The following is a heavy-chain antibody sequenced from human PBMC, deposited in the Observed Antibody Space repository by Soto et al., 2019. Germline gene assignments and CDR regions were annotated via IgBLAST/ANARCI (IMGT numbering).Heavy chain of an antibody. J-gene: IGHJ4*02. D-gene: IGHD6-19*01. CDR3: AKDYYSSGWYVGILDS. Sequence: QVQLVESGGGVVQPGRSLRLSCAASGFTFSSYGMHWVRQAPGKGLEWVAVISYDGSNKYYADSVKGRFTISRDNSKNTLYLQMNSLRAEDTAVYYCAKDYYSSGWYVGILDSWGQGTLVTVSS. CDR1: GFTFSSYG. V-gene: IGHV3-30*18. CDR2: ISYDGSNK.